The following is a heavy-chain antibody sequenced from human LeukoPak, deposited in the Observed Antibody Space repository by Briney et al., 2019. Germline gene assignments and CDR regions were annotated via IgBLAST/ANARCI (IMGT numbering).Heavy chain of an antibody. D-gene: IGHD2-2*01. V-gene: IGHV3-21*01. J-gene: IGHJ6*03. CDR1: GFTFSSYS. CDR3: ARRQYQLLKGNYYYMDV. Sequence: GGSLRLSCAASGFTFSSYSMNWVRQAPGKGLEWVSSISSSSSYIYYADSVKGRFTISRDNAKNSLYLQMNSLRAEDTAVYYCARRQYQLLKGNYYYMDVWGKGTTVTVSS. CDR2: ISSSSSYI.